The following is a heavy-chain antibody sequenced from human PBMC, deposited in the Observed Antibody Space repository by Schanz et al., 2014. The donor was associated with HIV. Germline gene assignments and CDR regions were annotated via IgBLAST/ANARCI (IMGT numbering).Heavy chain of an antibody. CDR3: ARGECDFWSGYCPHFHYFDLDV. J-gene: IGHJ6*02. Sequence: QVQLVQSGAEVKKPGSSVKVSCKASGGTFMTYAISWVRQAPGQGLEWMGGIIPVFGTTNYAQKFQGRVMITADKSTSTAYMELSSLRSEDTAVYYCARGECDFWSGYCPHFHYFDLDVWGPGTSVTVSS. CDR1: GGTFMTYA. CDR2: IIPVFGTT. V-gene: IGHV1-69*06. D-gene: IGHD3-3*01.